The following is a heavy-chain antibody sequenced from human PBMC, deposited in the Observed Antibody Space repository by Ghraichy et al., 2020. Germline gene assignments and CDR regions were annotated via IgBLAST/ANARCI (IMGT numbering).Heavy chain of an antibody. D-gene: IGHD3-10*01. Sequence: GESLNISCAASGFSVSNYVMSWVRQAPGKGLEWVSIISGSGDYYADSVKGRFTISRDNSKNTLYLQMNSLRVEDAALYYCTKDGLWGNYYRDYWGQGTLVTVSS. CDR3: TKDGLWGNYYRDY. V-gene: IGHV3-23*01. CDR1: GFSVSNYV. J-gene: IGHJ4*02. CDR2: ISGSGD.